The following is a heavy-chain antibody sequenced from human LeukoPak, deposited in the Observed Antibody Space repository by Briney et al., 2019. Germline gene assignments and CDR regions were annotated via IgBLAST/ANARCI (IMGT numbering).Heavy chain of an antibody. V-gene: IGHV4-39*07. CDR1: GGSISSSSYY. CDR3: ARGSPKVWGSYRYFADNWFDP. D-gene: IGHD3-16*02. CDR2: IYYSGST. Sequence: PSETLSLTCTVSGGSISSSSYYWGWIRQPPGKGLEWIGSIYYSGSTYYNPSLKSRVTISVDTSKNQFSLKLSSVTAADTAVYYCARGSPKVWGSYRYFADNWFDPWGQGTLVTVSS. J-gene: IGHJ5*02.